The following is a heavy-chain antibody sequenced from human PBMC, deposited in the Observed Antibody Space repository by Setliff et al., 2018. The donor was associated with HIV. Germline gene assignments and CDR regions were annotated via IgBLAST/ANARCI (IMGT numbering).Heavy chain of an antibody. CDR3: ARGGPARVALLYWFDP. CDR2: INTYNGNT. J-gene: IGHJ5*02. Sequence: SVKVSCKASGYNFVGYGINWLRQAPGQGLEWMGWINTYNGNTKYGQKFQGSVTMTTDTSTSTVYMELRNLRSDDTAVYFCARGGPARVALLYWFDPWGQGTLVTVSS. D-gene: IGHD2-21*01. V-gene: IGHV1-18*01. CDR1: GYNFVGYG.